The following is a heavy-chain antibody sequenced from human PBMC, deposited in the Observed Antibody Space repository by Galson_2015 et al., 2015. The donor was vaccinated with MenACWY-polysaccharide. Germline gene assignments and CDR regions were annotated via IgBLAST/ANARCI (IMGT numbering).Heavy chain of an antibody. D-gene: IGHD2-2*01. CDR2: IYYRGNT. V-gene: IGHV4-39*01. J-gene: IGHJ3*01. CDR3: ARAPTPYCSSTSCFNKYAFDV. Sequence: SRSYHWGWIRQPPGKGLEWIGIIYYRGNTYYNPSPESRVTISVDTSNNQFSLMLSSVTAADTALYYCARAPTPYCSSTSCFNKYAFDVWGQGTMVTVSS. CDR1: SRSYH.